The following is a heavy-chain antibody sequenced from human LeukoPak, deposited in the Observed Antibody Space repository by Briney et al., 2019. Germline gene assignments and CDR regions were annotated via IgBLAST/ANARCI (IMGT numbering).Heavy chain of an antibody. J-gene: IGHJ4*02. CDR2: ISYDGSNK. Sequence: QPGGSLRLSCAASGFTFSSYSMNWVRQAPGNGLEWVAVISYDGSNKYYADSVKGRFTISRDNSKNTLYLQMNSRRAEDTAVYYCARETHSDEVIAGAYNDYWGQGTLVSVSS. D-gene: IGHD6-13*01. CDR1: GFTFSSYS. V-gene: IGHV3-30*03. CDR3: ARETHSDEVIAGAYNDY.